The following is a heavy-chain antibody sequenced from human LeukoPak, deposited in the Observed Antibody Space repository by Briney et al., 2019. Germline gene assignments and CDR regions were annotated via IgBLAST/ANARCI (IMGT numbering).Heavy chain of an antibody. V-gene: IGHV1-18*01. Sequence: ASVKVSCKASGYTFTSYGISWVRQAPGQGLEWMGWISAYNGNTNYAQRLQGRVTMTTDTSTSTAYMELRSLRSDDAAVYYCARYYYDSSGYPFDYWGQGTLVTVSS. D-gene: IGHD3-22*01. CDR2: ISAYNGNT. J-gene: IGHJ4*02. CDR1: GYTFTSYG. CDR3: ARYYYDSSGYPFDY.